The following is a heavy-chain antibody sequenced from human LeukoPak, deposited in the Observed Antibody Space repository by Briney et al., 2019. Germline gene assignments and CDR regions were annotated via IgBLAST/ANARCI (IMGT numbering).Heavy chain of an antibody. Sequence: SETLSLTCTVSGGSISSSSYYWGWIRQPPGKGLEWIGYIYYSGSTYYNPSLKSRVTISVDTSKNQFSLKLSSVTAADTAVYYCARAYDYSNYVLDYWGQGTLVTVSP. D-gene: IGHD4-11*01. CDR2: IYYSGST. J-gene: IGHJ4*02. CDR3: ARAYDYSNYVLDY. V-gene: IGHV4-31*03. CDR1: GGSISSSSYY.